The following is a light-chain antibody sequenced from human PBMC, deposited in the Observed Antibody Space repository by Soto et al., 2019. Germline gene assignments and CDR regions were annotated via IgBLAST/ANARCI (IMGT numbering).Light chain of an antibody. V-gene: IGKV3-20*01. Sequence: EIVLTQSPGTLSLSPGERATLSCRASQSVSSSYLVWYQQKPGQAPRLLISGASSRATGIPDRFSGSGSGTDFTLTISRLEPEDFAVYSCQQHTSSPHMYTFGQGTKLEIK. CDR3: QQHTSSPHMYT. J-gene: IGKJ2*01. CDR2: GAS. CDR1: QSVSSSY.